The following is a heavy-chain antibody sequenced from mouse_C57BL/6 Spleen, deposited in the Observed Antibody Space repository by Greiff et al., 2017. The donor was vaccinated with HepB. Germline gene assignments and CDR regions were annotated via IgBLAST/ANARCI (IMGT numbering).Heavy chain of an antibody. CDR1: GYSITSGYY. J-gene: IGHJ3*01. CDR3: AMDYYGTFAY. V-gene: IGHV3-6*01. CDR2: ISYDGSN. Sequence: ESGPGLVKPSQSLSLTCSVTGYSITSGYYWNWIRQFPGNKLEWMGYISYDGSNNYNPSLKNRISITRDTSKNQFFLKLNSVTTEDTATYYCAMDYYGTFAYWGQGTLVTVSA. D-gene: IGHD1-1*01.